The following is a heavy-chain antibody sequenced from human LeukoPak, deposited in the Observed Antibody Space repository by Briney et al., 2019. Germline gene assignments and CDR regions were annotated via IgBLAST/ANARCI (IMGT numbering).Heavy chain of an antibody. V-gene: IGHV3-23*01. CDR2: ITRRDGTT. Sequence: GGSLRLSCAASGFTFSIYAMSWVRQTPGKGLEWVSSITRRDGTTYYADSVKGRFTISRDNSENTLYLQMNSLRAEDSALYYCARDRPNYYGSDGHYYRRDGDYWGQGTLVTVSS. D-gene: IGHD3-22*01. J-gene: IGHJ4*02. CDR3: ARDRPNYYGSDGHYYRRDGDY. CDR1: GFTFSIYA.